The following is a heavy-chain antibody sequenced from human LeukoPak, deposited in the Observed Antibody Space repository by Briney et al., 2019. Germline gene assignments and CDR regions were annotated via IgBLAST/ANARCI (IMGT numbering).Heavy chain of an antibody. Sequence: GASVEVSCKASGGTFSSYAISWVRQAPGQGLEWMGGIIPIFGTANYAQKFQGRVTITADESTSTAYMELSSLRSEDTAVYYCARALGVITYYFDYWGQGTLVTVSS. J-gene: IGHJ4*02. CDR2: IIPIFGTA. CDR3: ARALGVITYYFDY. D-gene: IGHD3-22*01. CDR1: GGTFSSYA. V-gene: IGHV1-69*13.